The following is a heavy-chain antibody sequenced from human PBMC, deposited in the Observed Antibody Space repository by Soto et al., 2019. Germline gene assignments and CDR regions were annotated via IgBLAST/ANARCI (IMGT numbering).Heavy chain of an antibody. D-gene: IGHD1-7*01. CDR1: GGSISSYY. J-gene: IGHJ4*02. CDR2: IYYSGST. V-gene: IGHV4-59*08. Sequence: SETLSLTCTVSGGSISSYYWSWIRQPPGKGLEWIGYIYYSGSTNYNPSLKSRVTISVDTSKNQFSLKLSSVTAADTAVYYCARTPRNYGLDYWGKGTLVTVS. CDR3: ARTPRNYGLDY.